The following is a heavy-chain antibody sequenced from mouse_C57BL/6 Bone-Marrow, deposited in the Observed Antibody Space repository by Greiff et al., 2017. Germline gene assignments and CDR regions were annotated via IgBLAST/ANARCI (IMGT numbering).Heavy chain of an antibody. CDR1: AYTFTSYW. Sequence: QVQLQQPGAELVMPGASVQLFSKPSAYTFTSYWTHWLKQRPGQGLEWIGEIDPSDSYPNSNQQFKGKSTLTVDKSSSTAYMQLSSLTSEDSAVYYCARETTVAPYYALEYWGQGASVPVST. CDR2: IDPSDSYP. J-gene: IGHJ4*01. CDR3: ARETTVAPYYALEY. V-gene: IGHV1-69*01. D-gene: IGHD1-1*01.